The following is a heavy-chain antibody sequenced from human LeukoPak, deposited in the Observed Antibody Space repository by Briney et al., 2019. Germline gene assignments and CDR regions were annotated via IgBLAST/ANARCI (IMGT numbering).Heavy chain of an antibody. V-gene: IGHV3-23*01. CDR1: GFTFSIYA. CDR2: ISVSGGST. CDR3: AKGMEYYYGSGSYPDI. Sequence: PGGSLRLSCAASGFTFSIYAMSWVRQAPGKGLEWVSAISVSGGSTYQADSVKGRFTISRDNSKNTLYLQMNSLRAEDTAVYYCAKGMEYYYGSGSYPDIWGQGTMVTVSS. D-gene: IGHD3-10*01. J-gene: IGHJ3*02.